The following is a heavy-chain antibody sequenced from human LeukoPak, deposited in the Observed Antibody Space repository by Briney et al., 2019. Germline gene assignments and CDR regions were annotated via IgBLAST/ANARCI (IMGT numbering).Heavy chain of an antibody. V-gene: IGHV1-18*01. CDR2: ISAYNGNT. D-gene: IGHD2-2*01. CDR1: GYTFTSYG. Sequence: ASVKVSCKASGYTFTSYGISWVRQAPGQGLEWMGWISAYNGNTNYAQKLQGRVTMTTDISTSTAYMELRSLRSDDTAVYYCARAGDIVVVPAYYMDVWGKGTTVTVSS. J-gene: IGHJ6*03. CDR3: ARAGDIVVVPAYYMDV.